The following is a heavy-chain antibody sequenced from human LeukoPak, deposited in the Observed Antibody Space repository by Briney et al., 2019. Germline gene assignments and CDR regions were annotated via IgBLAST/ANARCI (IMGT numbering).Heavy chain of an antibody. CDR2: MNPDSGDT. D-gene: IGHD6-25*01. V-gene: IGHV1-8*01. CDR3: ARGRLGGFDS. CDR1: GYSFTNYN. Sequence: ASVKVSCKVSGYSFTNYNINWVRQAGGQGLECLGEMNPDSGDTVYAQKFRGRVTLTRNTSMMTAYMEIHNLRSEDTAVYYCARGRLGGFDSWGQGTLVTVSS. J-gene: IGHJ4*02.